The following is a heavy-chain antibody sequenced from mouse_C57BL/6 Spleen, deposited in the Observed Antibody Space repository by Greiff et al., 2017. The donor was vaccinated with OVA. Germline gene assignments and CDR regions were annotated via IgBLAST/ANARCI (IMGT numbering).Heavy chain of an antibody. J-gene: IGHJ4*01. CDR2: IWPGGGT. Sequence: VQLQQSGPGLVAPSQSLSITCTVSGFSLTSYAISWVRQPPGKGLEWLGVIWPGGGTNYNSALKSSLSISKDNSKIQVFLKMNSLQTDDTARYYCATYGSSPGAMDYWGKGTSVTVSS. V-gene: IGHV2-9-1*01. D-gene: IGHD1-1*01. CDR3: ATYGSSPGAMDY. CDR1: GFSLTSYA.